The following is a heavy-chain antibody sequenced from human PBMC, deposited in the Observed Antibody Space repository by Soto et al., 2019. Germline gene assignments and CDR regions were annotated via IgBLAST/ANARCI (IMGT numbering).Heavy chain of an antibody. CDR2: ISSSSSYI. CDR3: ASSHGSGSYYSPLD. Sequence: EVQLVESGGGLVKPGGSLRLSCAASGFTFSSYSMNWVRQAPGKGPEWVSSISSSSSYIYYADSVKGRFTISRDNAKNSLYLQMNSLRVEDTAVYYCASSHGSGSYYSPLDWGQGPLVTVSS. V-gene: IGHV3-21*01. J-gene: IGHJ4*02. D-gene: IGHD3-10*01. CDR1: GFTFSSYS.